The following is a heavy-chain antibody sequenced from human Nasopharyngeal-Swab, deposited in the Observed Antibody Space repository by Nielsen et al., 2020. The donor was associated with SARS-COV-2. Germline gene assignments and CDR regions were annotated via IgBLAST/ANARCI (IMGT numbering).Heavy chain of an antibody. CDR1: GFCFSSYW. CDR2: INLYGSQK. J-gene: IGHJ5*02. V-gene: IGHV3-7*01. Sequence: GESLKISCAASGFCFSSYWMSWLRQAPGKGLEWVANINLYGSQKNFVDSVKGRFTISRDTAKNSLYLQMNSLRAEDTAVYYCTSGWFEPWGQGTLVTVSS. CDR3: TSGWFEP.